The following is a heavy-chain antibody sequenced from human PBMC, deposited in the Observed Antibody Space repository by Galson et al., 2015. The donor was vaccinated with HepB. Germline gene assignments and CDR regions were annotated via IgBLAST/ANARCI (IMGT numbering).Heavy chain of an antibody. CDR1: GFIFGDYA. D-gene: IGHD3-22*01. J-gene: IGHJ4*02. Sequence: SLRLSCAASGFIFGDYAMSWVRQAPGKGLEWVGFIRTKAYGGTTEYAASVKGRLTISRDDSKRIAYLQMNSLKTEDTAVDYCARDVYYYESSRYYPLHSDYWGQGTLVTVSS. V-gene: IGHV3-49*04. CDR3: ARDVYYYESSRYYPLHSDY. CDR2: IRTKAYGGTT.